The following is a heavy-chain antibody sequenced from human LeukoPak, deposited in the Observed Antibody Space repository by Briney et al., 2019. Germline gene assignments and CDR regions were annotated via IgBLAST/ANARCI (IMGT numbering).Heavy chain of an antibody. CDR1: GYTFTSYY. CDR3: ARDWTTGTILDY. CDR2: INPSGGST. V-gene: IGHV1-46*03. Sequence: ASVKVSYKASGYTFTSYYMHWVRQAPGQGLEWMGIINPSGGSTSYAQKFQGRVTMTRDTSTSTVYMELSSLRSEDTAVYYCARDWTTGTILDYWGQGTLVTVSS. D-gene: IGHD1-1*01. J-gene: IGHJ4*02.